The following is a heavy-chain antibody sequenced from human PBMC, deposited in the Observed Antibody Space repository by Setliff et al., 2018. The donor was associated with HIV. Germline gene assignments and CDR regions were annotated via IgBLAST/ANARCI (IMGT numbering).Heavy chain of an antibody. CDR3: ARGRLYGVVDY. J-gene: IGHJ4*02. V-gene: IGHV4-59*01. CDR2: IYYSGST. CDR1: GGSISSYY. D-gene: IGHD3-10*01. Sequence: SETLSLTCTVSGGSISSYYWSWIRQPPGKGLEWIGYIYYSGSTNYNPSLKSRVTISVDTSKNQFSLKLSSVTAADTAVYYCARGRLYGVVDYWGQGTLVTVSS.